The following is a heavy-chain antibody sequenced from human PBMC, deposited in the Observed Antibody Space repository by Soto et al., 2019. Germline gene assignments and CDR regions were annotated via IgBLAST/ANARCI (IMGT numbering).Heavy chain of an antibody. V-gene: IGHV3-48*01. CDR2: ISSSSRTI. J-gene: IGHJ3*02. CDR3: AREPNVARGVIITPPHAFDI. Sequence: GGPLRLSCATSGFTLSSYSMNWVRQAPAKRLELVSYISSSSRTIYYADSVKGRFTISRDNAKNTLYLQMNSLRAEDTAVYYCAREPNVARGVIITPPHAFDIWGQGTMVPVSS. CDR1: GFTLSSYS. D-gene: IGHD3-10*01.